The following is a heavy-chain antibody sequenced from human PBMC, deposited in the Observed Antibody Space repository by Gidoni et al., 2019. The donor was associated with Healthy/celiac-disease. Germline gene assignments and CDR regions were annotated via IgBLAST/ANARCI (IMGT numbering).Heavy chain of an antibody. V-gene: IGHV1-18*01. CDR3: ARETIGYCSGGSCYSEFDY. D-gene: IGHD2-15*01. Sequence: QVQLVQSGAEVKKPGASVKVSCKASGYTFTSYGISWVRQAPGQGLEWMGWISAYNGNTNYAQKLQGRVTMTTDTSTSTAYMELRSLRSDDTAVYYCARETIGYCSGGSCYSEFDYWGQGTLVTVSS. CDR2: ISAYNGNT. CDR1: GYTFTSYG. J-gene: IGHJ4*02.